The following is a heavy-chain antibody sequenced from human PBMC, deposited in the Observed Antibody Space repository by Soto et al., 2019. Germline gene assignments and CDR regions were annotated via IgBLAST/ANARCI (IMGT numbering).Heavy chain of an antibody. V-gene: IGHV3-33*01. Sequence: GGSLRLSCAASGFTFSSHGMHWVRQAPGKGLEWVAVIWYDGSNKYYADSVKGRFTISRDNSKNTLYLQMNSLRAEDTAVYYCARGKRWLQLALDYWGQGTLVTVSS. D-gene: IGHD5-12*01. CDR2: IWYDGSNK. CDR3: ARGKRWLQLALDY. CDR1: GFTFSSHG. J-gene: IGHJ4*02.